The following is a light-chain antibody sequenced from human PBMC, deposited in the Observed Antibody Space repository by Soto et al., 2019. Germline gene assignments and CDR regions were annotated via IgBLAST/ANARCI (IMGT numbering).Light chain of an antibody. CDR1: QSISTW. CDR2: DAS. CDR3: QQYFSTPLT. V-gene: IGKV1-5*01. Sequence: DIQMTQSPSTLSASVGDGVTITCRASQSISTWLAWYQQKPGKAPKLLIYDASTLESGVPSRFSGSGSGTDFSLTISSLQAEDVAVYYCQQYFSTPLTFGGGTKVEIK. J-gene: IGKJ4*01.